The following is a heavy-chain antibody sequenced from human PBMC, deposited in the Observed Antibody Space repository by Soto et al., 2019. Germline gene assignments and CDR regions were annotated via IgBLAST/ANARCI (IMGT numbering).Heavy chain of an antibody. CDR2: ISAYNGNT. Sequence: QVQLVQSGAEVKKPGASVKVSCKASGYTFPSYGFGWVRQAPGQGLEWMGWISAYNGNTNYAQKLQGRVTMTTDTSTSTAYMELRSLRSDDTAVYYCARVGYYYDISGSPDAFDIWGQGTMVTVSS. D-gene: IGHD3-22*01. V-gene: IGHV1-18*01. J-gene: IGHJ3*02. CDR1: GYTFPSYG. CDR3: ARVGYYYDISGSPDAFDI.